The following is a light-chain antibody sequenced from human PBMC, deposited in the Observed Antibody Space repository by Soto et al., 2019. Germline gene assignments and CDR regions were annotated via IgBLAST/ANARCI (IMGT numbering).Light chain of an antibody. J-gene: IGLJ3*02. CDR1: SSNIGNNN. Sequence: QSEMTQPPSASGTPGQRVTISCSGSSSNIGNNNVNWYQQLPGMAPKLLIYSNNQRPSGVPARLSGSKSGTSASLAISGLQSEDEADYYCQAYDYSLTASVFGGGTKLTVL. CDR3: QAYDYSLTASV. CDR2: SNN. V-gene: IGLV1-44*01.